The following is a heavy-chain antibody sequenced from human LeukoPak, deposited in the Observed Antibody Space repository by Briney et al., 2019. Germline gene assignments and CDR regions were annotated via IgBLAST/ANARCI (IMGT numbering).Heavy chain of an antibody. CDR1: GYTFTSYY. V-gene: IGHV1-2*02. D-gene: IGHD3-3*01. CDR2: INPNSGGT. J-gene: IGHJ5*02. CDR3: ASQNKAIFGVVTRSWFDP. Sequence: ASVKVSCKASGYTFTSYYMHWVRQAPGQGLEWMGWINPNSGGTNYAQKFQGRVTMTRDTSISTAYMELSRLRSDDTAVYYCASQNKAIFGVVTRSWFDPWGQGTLVTVSS.